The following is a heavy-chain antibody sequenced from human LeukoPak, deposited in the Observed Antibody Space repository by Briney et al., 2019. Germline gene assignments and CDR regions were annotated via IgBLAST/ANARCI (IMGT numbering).Heavy chain of an antibody. CDR2: SNLIVGST. V-gene: IGHV1-46*01. CDR1: VSAFTISC. J-gene: IGHJ6*02. Sequence: ASVKVSFTAAVSAFTISCMRWVRHALGQGLGWSGMSNLIVGSTSYAQKFQGRVTMTTDTSTSTVYMERSSLRSEDTAVYYCARDPYCTNGVCYGIYYYGMDVWGQGTTVTVSS. D-gene: IGHD2-8*01. CDR3: ARDPYCTNGVCYGIYYYGMDV.